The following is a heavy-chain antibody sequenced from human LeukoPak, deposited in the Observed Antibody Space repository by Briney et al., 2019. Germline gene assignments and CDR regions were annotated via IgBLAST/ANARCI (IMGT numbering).Heavy chain of an antibody. CDR2: ISAYNGNT. D-gene: IGHD4-11*01. CDR1: GYTFTSYG. V-gene: IGHV1-18*01. CDR3: ARGGMTAVTTKQNWFDP. Sequence: ASVKVSCKASGYTFTSYGIRWVRQAPGQGLEWMGWISAYNGNTNYAQKLQGRVTMTTDTSTSTAYMELRSLRSDDTAVYYCARGGMTAVTTKQNWFDPWGQGTLVTVSS. J-gene: IGHJ5*02.